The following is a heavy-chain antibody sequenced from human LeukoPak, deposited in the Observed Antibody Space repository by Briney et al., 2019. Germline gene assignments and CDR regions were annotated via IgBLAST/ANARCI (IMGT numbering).Heavy chain of an antibody. V-gene: IGHV4-4*02. CDR1: GGSISSSNW. J-gene: IGHJ3*02. D-gene: IGHD4-17*01. CDR3: ARFDYGDYFAFDI. Sequence: PSGTLSLTCAVSGGSISSSNWWSWVRQPPGKGLEWIGEIYHSGSTNYNPSLKSRVTISVDTSKNQFSLKLSSVTAADTAVYYCARFDYGDYFAFDIWGQGTMVTVSS. CDR2: IYHSGST.